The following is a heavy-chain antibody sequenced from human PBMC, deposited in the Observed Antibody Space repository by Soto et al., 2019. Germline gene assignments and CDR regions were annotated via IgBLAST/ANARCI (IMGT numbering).Heavy chain of an antibody. CDR3: AREGWPLLQTGMDV. D-gene: IGHD2-15*01. V-gene: IGHV3-48*02. J-gene: IGHJ6*02. Sequence: EVQLVESGGGLKQPGGSLRLSCAASGFTFRSYSMNWVRQAPGKGLEWVSYISSSNRTINYADSVKGRVIISRDNAKNSLYLQMHSLRDEDTAVYYCAREGWPLLQTGMDVWGQGTTVTVSS. CDR2: ISSSNRTI. CDR1: GFTFRSYS.